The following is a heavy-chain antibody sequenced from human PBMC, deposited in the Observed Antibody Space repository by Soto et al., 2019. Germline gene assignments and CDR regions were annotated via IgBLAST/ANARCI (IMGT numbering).Heavy chain of an antibody. Sequence: PGGSLRLSCAASVFTVSSNYMSWVRQAPGKGLEWVSVIYSGGSTYYADSVKGRFTISRDNSKNTLYLQMNSLRAEDTAVYYCARGMGPTGTLNYYGMDVWGQGTTVTVSS. D-gene: IGHD1-1*01. V-gene: IGHV3-53*01. CDR1: VFTVSSNY. CDR2: IYSGGST. CDR3: ARGMGPTGTLNYYGMDV. J-gene: IGHJ6*02.